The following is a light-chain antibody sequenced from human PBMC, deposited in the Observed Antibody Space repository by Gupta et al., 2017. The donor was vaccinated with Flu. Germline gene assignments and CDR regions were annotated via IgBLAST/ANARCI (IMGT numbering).Light chain of an antibody. J-gene: IGLJ2*01. CDR3: SSYAVSNYLV. Sequence: SSDVGGYNFVAWYQQHPGKAPKLLIYEVNKRPSGVPDRFSGSKSGNTASLTVAGLQAEDEADYYCSSYAVSNYLVFGGGTELTVL. CDR2: EVN. CDR1: SSDVGGYNF. V-gene: IGLV2-8*01.